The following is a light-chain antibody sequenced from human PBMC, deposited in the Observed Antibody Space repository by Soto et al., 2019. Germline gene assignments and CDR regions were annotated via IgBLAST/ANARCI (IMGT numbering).Light chain of an antibody. CDR2: AAS. V-gene: IGKV1-9*01. CDR3: QQLKSYPLS. J-gene: IGKJ4*01. CDR1: EVISSY. Sequence: DIQLTQSPSFLSASVGDRVTITCRTSEVISSYLAWYQQKPGKAPQLLISAASTLQSVVPSRFSGSGSGTEFTLTISSLQPEDCATYCWQQLKSYPLSFGGGTKVEI.